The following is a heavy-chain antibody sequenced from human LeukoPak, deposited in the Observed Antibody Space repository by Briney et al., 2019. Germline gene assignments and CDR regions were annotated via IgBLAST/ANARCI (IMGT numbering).Heavy chain of an antibody. CDR3: ATVDYGDSYYYYYMDV. V-gene: IGHV1-24*01. CDR2: FDPEDGET. Sequence: ASVKVSCKVSGYALTETSIHWVRQAPGKGLGWMGGFDPEDGETVYAQKFQGRVTMTEDTSTDTAYMELSSLRSEDTAVYYCATVDYGDSYYYYYMDVWGKGTTVTVSS. J-gene: IGHJ6*03. D-gene: IGHD4-17*01. CDR1: GYALTETS.